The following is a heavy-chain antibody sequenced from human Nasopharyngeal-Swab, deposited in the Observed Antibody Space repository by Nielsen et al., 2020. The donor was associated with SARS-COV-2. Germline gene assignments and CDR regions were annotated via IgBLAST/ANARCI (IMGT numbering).Heavy chain of an antibody. J-gene: IGHJ3*02. D-gene: IGHD1-14*01. CDR2: INQDGSQK. V-gene: IGHV3-7*01. Sequence: GGSLRLSCAASGFTSSRSWMAWVRQAPGKGLEWVANINQDGSQKYYVDSVKGRFTISRDNAENSLYLQMDSLRADDTAVYYCARDPEYSALDIWGQGTMVTVSS. CDR3: ARDPEYSALDI. CDR1: GFTSSRSW.